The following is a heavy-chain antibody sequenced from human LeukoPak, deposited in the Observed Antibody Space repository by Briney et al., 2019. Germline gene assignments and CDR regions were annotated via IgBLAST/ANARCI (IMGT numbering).Heavy chain of an antibody. CDR2: INAYNGNK. D-gene: IGHD1-26*01. V-gene: IGHV1-18*01. CDR1: GYTFTSYG. J-gene: IGHJ4*02. Sequence: GASVKVSRKASGYTFTSYGIRWVRQAAGQGLGWMGWINAYNGNKKYAQKLHGRVTMTTDTYTSTDSLDLWNLRSDETAVYYCAFYLGVQIDYSGEGKLVTASS. CDR3: AFYLGVQIDY.